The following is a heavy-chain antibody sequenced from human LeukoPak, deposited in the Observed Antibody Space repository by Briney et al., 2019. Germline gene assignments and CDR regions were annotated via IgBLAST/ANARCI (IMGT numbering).Heavy chain of an antibody. CDR1: GYTFTGYY. V-gene: IGHV1-2*02. CDR2: INPNSGGT. Sequence: ASVKVSCKSSGYTFTGYYMHWVRLAPAQGLGRMGWINPNSGGTNYAQKFQGRVTMTRDTSISTAYMELSRLRSDDTAVYYCARSVRYYGSGSYHYWGQGTLVTVSS. CDR3: ARSVRYYGSGSYHY. J-gene: IGHJ4*02. D-gene: IGHD3-10*01.